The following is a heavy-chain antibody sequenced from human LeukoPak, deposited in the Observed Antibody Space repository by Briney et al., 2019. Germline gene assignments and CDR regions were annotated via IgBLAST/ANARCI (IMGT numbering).Heavy chain of an antibody. CDR1: GASISNSRDY. D-gene: IGHD6-19*01. CDR2: IFFSGST. V-gene: IGHV4-39*01. J-gene: IGHJ4*02. Sequence: SETLSLSCTVSGASISNSRDYWGRIRQPPGKGLEWIGSIFFSGSTYYNPSLKSRAAISVDSSKNQFSLKLSSVTAADTAFYYCARHVEIAVAGPIEYWGQGTLVPVSS. CDR3: ARHVEIAVAGPIEY.